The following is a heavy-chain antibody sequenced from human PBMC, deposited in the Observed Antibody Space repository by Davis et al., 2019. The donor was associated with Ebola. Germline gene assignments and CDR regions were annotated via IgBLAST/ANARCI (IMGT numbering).Heavy chain of an antibody. Sequence: PGGSLRLSRAASGFTFSSYGMHWVRQAPGKGLEWVAFIRYDGSNKYYADSVKGRFTISRDNSKNTLYLQMNSLRAEDTAVYYCAKAITYYDFWSGYSVDYWGQGTLVTVSS. CDR2: IRYDGSNK. D-gene: IGHD3-3*01. V-gene: IGHV3-30*02. CDR3: AKAITYYDFWSGYSVDY. CDR1: GFTFSSYG. J-gene: IGHJ4*02.